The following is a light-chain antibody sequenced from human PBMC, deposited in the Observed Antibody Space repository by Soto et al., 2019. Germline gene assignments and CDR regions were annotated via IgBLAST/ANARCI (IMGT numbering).Light chain of an antibody. CDR2: GAS. V-gene: IGKV3-15*01. J-gene: IGKJ5*01. CDR3: QQYNNWIT. CDR1: QSVSSN. Sequence: EIVLTQSPGTLSFSPGERATLSCRASQSVSSNLAWYQQKPGQAPRLLIYGASTRATGIPARFSGSGSGTEFTLTISSLQSEDFAVYYCQQYNNWITFGQGTRLEIK.